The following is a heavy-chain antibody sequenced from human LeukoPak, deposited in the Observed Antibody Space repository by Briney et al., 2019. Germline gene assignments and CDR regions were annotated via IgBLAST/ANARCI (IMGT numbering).Heavy chain of an antibody. V-gene: IGHV3-72*01. CDR3: ARVSSGWYDAFDI. CDR2: TRNKANNYTT. CDR1: GFTFSDHY. D-gene: IGHD6-19*01. J-gene: IGHJ3*02. Sequence: PGGSLRLSCAASGFTFSDHYMDWVRQAPGKGLEWVGRTRNKANNYTTEYAASVKGRFTISRDDSKNSLWLQMNSLKTEDTAVYYCARVSSGWYDAFDIWGQGTMVIVSS.